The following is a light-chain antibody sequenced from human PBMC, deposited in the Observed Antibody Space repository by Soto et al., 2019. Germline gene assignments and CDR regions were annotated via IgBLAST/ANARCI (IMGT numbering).Light chain of an antibody. J-gene: IGKJ1*01. Sequence: DIQMTQSPSTLSASVGDRVTITCRASQSISSWLAWYQQKPGKAPKLLIYKASSLESGVPSRFSGSGSGTEFTLTISSLQPDEFATYYCQQYNSYSRFGQGTKVEI. CDR2: KAS. CDR3: QQYNSYSR. CDR1: QSISSW. V-gene: IGKV1-5*03.